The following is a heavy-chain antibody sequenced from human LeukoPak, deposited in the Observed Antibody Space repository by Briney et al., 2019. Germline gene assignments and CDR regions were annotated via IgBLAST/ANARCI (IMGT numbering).Heavy chain of an antibody. D-gene: IGHD2-2*03. CDR3: ARDPVGYCSSTSCYYFDY. Sequence: GGSLRLSCAASGFTFSSYAMHWVRQAPGKGLEWVAVISYDGSNKYYADSVKGRFTISRDNSKNTLYLQMNSLRAEDTAVYYCARDPVGYCSSTSCYYFDYWGQGTLVTVSS. V-gene: IGHV3-30*01. CDR2: ISYDGSNK. CDR1: GFTFSSYA. J-gene: IGHJ4*02.